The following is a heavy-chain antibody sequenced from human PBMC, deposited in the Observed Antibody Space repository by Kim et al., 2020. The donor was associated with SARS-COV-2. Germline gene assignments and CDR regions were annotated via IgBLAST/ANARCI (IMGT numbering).Heavy chain of an antibody. Sequence: SETLSLTCTVSGGSISSYYWSWIRQPPGKGLEWIGYIYYSGSTNYNPSLKSRVTISVDTSKNQFSLKLSSVTAADTAVYYCAGLRIAARQSQFDYWGQGTLVTVSS. CDR3: AGLRIAARQSQFDY. CDR1: GGSISSYY. J-gene: IGHJ4*02. D-gene: IGHD6-6*01. CDR2: IYYSGST. V-gene: IGHV4-59*01.